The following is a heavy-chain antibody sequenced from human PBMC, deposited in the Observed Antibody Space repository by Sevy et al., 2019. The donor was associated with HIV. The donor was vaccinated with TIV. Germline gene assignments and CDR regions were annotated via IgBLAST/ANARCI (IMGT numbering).Heavy chain of an antibody. Sequence: GGSLRLSCAASGFTFSNYDMHWVRQAPVKGLEWVAVISHDGNYKNYADSVNVRFTISRDDFKNTLYLQMSSLRPEDTAVYFCARLFSCGGDCYYLDYWGQGALVTVSS. J-gene: IGHJ4*02. CDR2: ISHDGNYK. CDR3: ARLFSCGGDCYYLDY. D-gene: IGHD2-21*02. V-gene: IGHV3-30-3*01. CDR1: GFTFSNYD.